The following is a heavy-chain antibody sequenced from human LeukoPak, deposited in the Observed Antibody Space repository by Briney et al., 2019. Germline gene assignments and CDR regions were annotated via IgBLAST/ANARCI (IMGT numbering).Heavy chain of an antibody. D-gene: IGHD3-10*01. CDR3: AAGGIYSLLDY. V-gene: IGHV1-24*01. CDR2: FDPGAGEI. J-gene: IGHJ4*02. CDR1: GDTLSELT. Sequence: GASVKVSCKVSGDTLSELTMHWVRQAPGKGLEWMGGFDPGAGEILYAQQFQGRVTMPEDTSTDTAYMELTSLRSEASGVYFCAAGGIYSLLDYWGQGTLVTVSS.